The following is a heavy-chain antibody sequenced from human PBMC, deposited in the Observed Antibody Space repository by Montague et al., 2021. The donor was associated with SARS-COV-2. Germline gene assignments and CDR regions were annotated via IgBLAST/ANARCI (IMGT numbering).Heavy chain of an antibody. CDR1: GGSISSYY. J-gene: IGHJ6*02. Sequence: SETLSLTCTVAGGSISSYYWSWIRQPPGKGLEWIGYINYSGGTNYNPSLKSRVTISVDTSKNQFSLNLSSVTAADTVVYYCARNLVVHYWYGMDVWGQGTTVTVSS. V-gene: IGHV4-59*01. CDR2: INYSGGT. CDR3: ARNLVVHYWYGMDV. D-gene: IGHD2-15*01.